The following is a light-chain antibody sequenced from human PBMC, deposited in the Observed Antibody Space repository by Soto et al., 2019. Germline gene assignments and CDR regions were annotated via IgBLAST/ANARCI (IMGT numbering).Light chain of an antibody. CDR3: QQYYSTPLP. CDR2: WAS. CDR1: QSVLYSSNNKNY. Sequence: DIVMTQSPDSLAVSLGERATINCKSSQSVLYSSNNKNYLAWYQQKSGQPPKLLIYWASTRESGVPDRFSGSGSGTDFTLTISSLQAEDVAAYYCQQYYSTPLPFGGGTKVEIK. J-gene: IGKJ4*02. V-gene: IGKV4-1*01.